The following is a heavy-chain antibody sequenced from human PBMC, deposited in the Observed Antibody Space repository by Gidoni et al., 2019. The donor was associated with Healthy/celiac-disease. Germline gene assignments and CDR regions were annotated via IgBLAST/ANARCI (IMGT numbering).Heavy chain of an antibody. CDR3: AKVRGLGYCSSTSCPDAFDI. J-gene: IGHJ3*02. V-gene: IGHV3-23*01. D-gene: IGHD2-2*01. CDR1: GFTFSSSA. CDR2: ISGSGGST. Sequence: EVQLLESGGGLVQPGGSLRLSCAASGFTFSSSAMSWVRQAPGKGLEWVSAISGSGGSTYYADSVKGRFTISRDNSKNTLYLQMNSLRAEDTAVYYCAKVRGLGYCSSTSCPDAFDIWGQGTMVTVSS.